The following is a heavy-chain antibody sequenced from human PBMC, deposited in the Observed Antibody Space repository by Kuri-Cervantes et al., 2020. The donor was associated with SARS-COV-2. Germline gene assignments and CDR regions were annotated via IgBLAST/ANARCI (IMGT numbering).Heavy chain of an antibody. D-gene: IGHD5-18*01. Sequence: GGSLRLSCVASGFTFRDYYMSWIRQAPGKGLEWVSSISSSSSYIYYADSVKGRFTISRDNAKNSLYLQMNSLRAEDTAVYYCARGQLWFDYWGQGTLVTVSS. V-gene: IGHV3-11*06. J-gene: IGHJ4*02. CDR3: ARGQLWFDY. CDR2: ISSSSSYI. CDR1: GFTFRDYY.